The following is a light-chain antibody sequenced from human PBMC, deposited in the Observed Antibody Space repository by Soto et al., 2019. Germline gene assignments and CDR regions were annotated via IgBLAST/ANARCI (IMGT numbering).Light chain of an antibody. V-gene: IGKV1-33*01. CDR2: GAS. J-gene: IGKJ4*01. CDR1: QDITND. Sequence: MTQSPSWLSASVGYTVTISCQASQDITNDLNLYQQKPGKAPNLLIYGASNLETGGPSRVNRSGSGTDFTSTINSLQPEDIATHSRTHYANLPLNFGGGTXVEIK. CDR3: THYANLPLN.